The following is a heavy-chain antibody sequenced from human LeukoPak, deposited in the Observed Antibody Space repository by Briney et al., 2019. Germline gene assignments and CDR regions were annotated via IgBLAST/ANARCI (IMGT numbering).Heavy chain of an antibody. CDR1: GFTFSSYS. J-gene: IGHJ4*02. V-gene: IGHV3-21*01. CDR3: ARDRGTTVSVQGSY. Sequence: GGSLRLSCAASGFTFSSYSMNWVRQAPREGLEWVSSISSSSSYIYYADSVKGRFTISRDNAKNSLYLQMNSLRAEDTAVYYCARDRGTTVSVQGSYWGQGTLVTVSS. D-gene: IGHD4-17*01. CDR2: ISSSSSYI.